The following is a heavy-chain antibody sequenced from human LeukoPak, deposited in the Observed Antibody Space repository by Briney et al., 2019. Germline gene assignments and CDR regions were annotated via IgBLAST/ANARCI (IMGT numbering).Heavy chain of an antibody. CDR2: IIPIFGTA. Sequence: EASVKASCKASGGTFSSYAISWVRQAPGQGLEWMGGIIPIFGTANYAQKFQGRVTITADKSTSTAYMELSSLRSEDTAVYYCAKGPTVTEGMDVWGKGTTVTVSS. CDR1: GGTFSSYA. CDR3: AKGPTVTEGMDV. J-gene: IGHJ6*04. D-gene: IGHD4-17*01. V-gene: IGHV1-69*06.